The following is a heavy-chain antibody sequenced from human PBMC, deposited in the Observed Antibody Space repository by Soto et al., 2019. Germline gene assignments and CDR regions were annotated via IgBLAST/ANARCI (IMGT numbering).Heavy chain of an antibody. J-gene: IGHJ4*02. CDR3: AREGGGSGVAVAALQTFDY. D-gene: IGHD6-19*01. V-gene: IGHV4-4*02. Sequence: QVQLQESGPGLVKPSGTLSLTCAVSGGSISSSNWWSWVRQPPGKGLEWIGEIYHSGSTNYNPSLKGRVTISVDKAKNQFSLKRSSVTAADTAVYYCAREGGGSGVAVAALQTFDYWGQGTLVTVSS. CDR1: GGSISSSNW. CDR2: IYHSGST.